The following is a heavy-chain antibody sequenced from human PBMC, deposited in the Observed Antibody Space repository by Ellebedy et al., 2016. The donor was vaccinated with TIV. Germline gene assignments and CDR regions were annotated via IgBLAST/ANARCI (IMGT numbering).Heavy chain of an antibody. D-gene: IGHD6-19*01. Sequence: GESLKISXAASGFTFSSYSMNWVRQAPGKGLEWVSSISSSSSYIYYADSVKGRFTISRDNSKNTLYLQMNSLRAEDTAVYYCARDRGPDGQWLGAFDIWGQGTMVTVSS. J-gene: IGHJ3*02. CDR3: ARDRGPDGQWLGAFDI. CDR1: GFTFSSYS. V-gene: IGHV3-21*01. CDR2: ISSSSSYI.